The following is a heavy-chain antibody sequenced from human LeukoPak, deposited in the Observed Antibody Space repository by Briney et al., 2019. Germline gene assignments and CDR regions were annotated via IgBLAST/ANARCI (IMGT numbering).Heavy chain of an antibody. V-gene: IGHV3-7*01. CDR1: GFTFSTYW. D-gene: IGHD6-13*01. J-gene: IGHJ4*02. CDR3: TREAAAGIDY. Sequence: GGSLRLSCAASGFTFSTYWMSWVCQAPGKGLEWVANIKQDGSEKYYLDSVKGRFTISRDNAKNSLYLQMNSLRAEDTAVYFCTREAAAGIDYWGQGTLVTASS. CDR2: IKQDGSEK.